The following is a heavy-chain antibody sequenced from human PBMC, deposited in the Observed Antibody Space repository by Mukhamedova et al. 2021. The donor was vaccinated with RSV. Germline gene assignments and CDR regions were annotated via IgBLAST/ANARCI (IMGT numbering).Heavy chain of an antibody. CDR3: AKDGGSAKYYYYMDV. D-gene: IGHD3-16*01. J-gene: IGHJ6*03. Sequence: VRQAPGKGLEWVAFIRHDGSKEEYADSVKGRFTISRDISKNKLYLQMNSLSAEDTAVFYCAKDGGSAKYYYYMDVWGKGTTVTVS. CDR2: IRHDGSKE. V-gene: IGHV3-30*02.